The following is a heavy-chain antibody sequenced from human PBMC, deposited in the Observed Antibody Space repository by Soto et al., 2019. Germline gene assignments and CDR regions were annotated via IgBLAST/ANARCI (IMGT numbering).Heavy chain of an antibody. Sequence: QLHLQESGPGLVKPSETLSLTCTVSGGSISSSSYYWGWIRQPPGKGLEWIGSIYYSGSTYYNPSLTSRVTISVDTSKNQFSLKLSSVTAADMAVYYCARHGGYGGNSIVYWGQGTLVTVSS. CDR3: ARHGGYGGNSIVY. D-gene: IGHD4-17*01. CDR2: IYYSGST. J-gene: IGHJ4*02. CDR1: GGSISSSSYY. V-gene: IGHV4-39*01.